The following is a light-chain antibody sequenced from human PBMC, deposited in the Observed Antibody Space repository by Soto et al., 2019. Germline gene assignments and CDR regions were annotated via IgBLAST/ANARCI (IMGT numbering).Light chain of an antibody. V-gene: IGKV1-5*01. CDR3: QHYAFDSQT. Sequence: DIQMTQSPATVSASVGDRVTITCRSSQNINYWLAWYQQRPGSAPKLLIYDVSTLQSVVPSRFSGSHSGTDFTLTISPLQPDDFATYYCQHYAFDSQTFGQGTKVEVK. CDR2: DVS. CDR1: QNINYW. J-gene: IGKJ1*01.